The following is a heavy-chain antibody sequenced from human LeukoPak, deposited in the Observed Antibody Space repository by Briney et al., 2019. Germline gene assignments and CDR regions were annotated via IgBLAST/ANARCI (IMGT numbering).Heavy chain of an antibody. D-gene: IGHD5-24*01. CDR2: IYSGGST. CDR1: GFTVSSNY. J-gene: IGHJ5*02. CDR3: ASSSDGWFDP. Sequence: PGGSLRLPCAASGFTVSSNYMSWVRQAPGKGLEWVSVIYSGGSTYYADSVKGRFTISRDNAKNSLYLQMNSLRAEDTAVYYCASSSDGWFDPWGQGTLVTVSS. V-gene: IGHV3-53*01.